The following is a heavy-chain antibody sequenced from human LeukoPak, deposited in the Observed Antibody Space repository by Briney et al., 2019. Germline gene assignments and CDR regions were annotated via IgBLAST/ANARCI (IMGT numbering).Heavy chain of an antibody. V-gene: IGHV4-39*01. CDR3: ASRSDYSGSYFFDY. CDR2: IYYSGTT. J-gene: IGHJ4*02. D-gene: IGHD1-26*01. Sequence: SETLSLTCTVSGDSISTSSFCWGWIRQPPGGGLEWIGSIYYSGTTYYNPSLKSRVTISVDTSKNQFSLKLSSVTAADTAVYYCASRSDYSGSYFFDYWGQGTLVTVSS. CDR1: GDSISTSSFC.